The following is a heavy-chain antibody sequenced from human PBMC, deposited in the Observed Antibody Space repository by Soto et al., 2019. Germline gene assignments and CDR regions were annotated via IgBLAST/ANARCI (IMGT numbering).Heavy chain of an antibody. Sequence: QVQLVQSGAEVKKPGSSVKVSCKASGGTFSSYAISWVRQAPGQGLEWMGGIIPIFGTANYAQKFQGRVTSTADESTSTAYRELSSLRSEDTAVDYCARVMTTVIDYYGMDVWGQGTTVTVAS. CDR1: GGTFSSYA. D-gene: IGHD4-17*01. CDR2: IIPIFGTA. CDR3: ARVMTTVIDYYGMDV. J-gene: IGHJ6*02. V-gene: IGHV1-69*01.